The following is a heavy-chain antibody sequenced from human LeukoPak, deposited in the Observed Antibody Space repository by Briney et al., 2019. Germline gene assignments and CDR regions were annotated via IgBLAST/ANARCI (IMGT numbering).Heavy chain of an antibody. Sequence: ASVKVSCKASGYTFTSYAMHWVRQAPGQRLEWMGWINAGNGNTKYSQKFQGRVTITRDTSASTAYMELSSLRFEDTAVYYCARAGCGGDCYHQTDAFDIWGQGTMVTVSS. V-gene: IGHV1-3*01. J-gene: IGHJ3*02. CDR3: ARAGCGGDCYHQTDAFDI. D-gene: IGHD2-21*02. CDR2: INAGNGNT. CDR1: GYTFTSYA.